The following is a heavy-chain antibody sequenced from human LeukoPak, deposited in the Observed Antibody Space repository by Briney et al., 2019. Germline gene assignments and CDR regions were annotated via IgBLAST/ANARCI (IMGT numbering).Heavy chain of an antibody. CDR1: GGSISNYF. CDR2: IYYTGSA. D-gene: IGHD1-1*01. J-gene: IGHJ5*02. V-gene: IGHV4-59*01. Sequence: SETLSLTCTVSGGSISNYFWSWIRQPPGKGLEWIGYIYYTGSANYSPSLKSRVTISIDTSKTQFSLKVSPVPAADTAIFYCGKYKKGTYRLFDPWGQGTLVTAFS. CDR3: GKYKKGTYRLFDP.